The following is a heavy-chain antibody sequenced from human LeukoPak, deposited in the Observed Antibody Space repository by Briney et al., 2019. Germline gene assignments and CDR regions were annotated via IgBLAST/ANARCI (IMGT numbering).Heavy chain of an antibody. V-gene: IGHV4-4*02. CDR2: IYYSGNI. J-gene: IGHJ6*02. CDR1: GGSITSTFW. CDR3: ASIEGPHSLAGYDQYYYYGMDV. Sequence: PSETLSLTCAVSGGSITSTFWWTWVRQPPGKGLEWIGDIYYSGNINYNPSLKSRVTISVDKSNNQFSLNLNSVTAADTAVYYCASIEGPHSLAGYDQYYYYGMDVWGQGTTVTVSS. D-gene: IGHD5-12*01.